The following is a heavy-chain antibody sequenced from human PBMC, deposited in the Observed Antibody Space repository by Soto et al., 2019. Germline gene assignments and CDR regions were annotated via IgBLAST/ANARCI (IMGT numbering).Heavy chain of an antibody. V-gene: IGHV3-33*01. CDR3: ARDLSIPRGVYFDY. CDR2: IWYDGSNK. D-gene: IGHD3-10*01. Sequence: QVQLVESGGGVVQPGRSLRLSCAASGFTFSRYGMHWVRQAPGKGLEWVAVIWYDGSNKYYADSVKGRFTISRDNSKNTLYLQMNSLRAEDTAVYYFARDLSIPRGVYFDYWGQGTLVTVS. CDR1: GFTFSRYG. J-gene: IGHJ4*02.